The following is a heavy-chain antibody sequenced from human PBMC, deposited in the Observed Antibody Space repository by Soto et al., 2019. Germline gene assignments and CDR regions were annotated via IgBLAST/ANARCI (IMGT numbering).Heavy chain of an antibody. CDR1: GYTFGDYW. J-gene: IGHJ4*02. Sequence: EVQLVQSGAEVTEPGGSLKISCSTSGYTFGDYWIGWVRQMPGKGLEWMGIIYPRDSDIRYSPSFEGRITISADKSINTADLQWNSLRASDTAIYYCARHGRWKWLRPDYWGQGTLVTVSS. D-gene: IGHD5-12*01. CDR3: ARHGRWKWLRPDY. V-gene: IGHV5-51*01. CDR2: IYPRDSDI.